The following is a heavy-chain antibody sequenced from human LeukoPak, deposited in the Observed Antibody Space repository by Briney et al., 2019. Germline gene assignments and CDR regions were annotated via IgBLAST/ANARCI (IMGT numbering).Heavy chain of an antibody. D-gene: IGHD2-2*01. CDR3: AKDGGGYCNNSSC. V-gene: IGHV3-23*01. Sequence: GGSLRLSCAASGFTFSNYAMSWVRQAPGKGLECVSAISDSGDKTDYADSVRGRFTIYRDNSKDTLYLQMNSLGVADTAVYYCAKDGGGYCNNSSCWGQGTLVTVSS. CDR1: GFTFSNYA. J-gene: IGHJ4*02. CDR2: ISDSGDKT.